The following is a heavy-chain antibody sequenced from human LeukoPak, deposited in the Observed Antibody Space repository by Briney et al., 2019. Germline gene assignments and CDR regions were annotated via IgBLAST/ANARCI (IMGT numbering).Heavy chain of an antibody. Sequence: SETLSLTCTVSGYSISSGYYWGWIRQPPGKGLEWIGSIYHSGSTYYNPSLKSRVTISVDTSKNQFSLKLSSVTAADTAVYYCARDLSRGIIVVVVAATNPGGGFDYWGQGTLVTVSS. V-gene: IGHV4-38-2*02. J-gene: IGHJ4*02. CDR3: ARDLSRGIIVVVVAATNPGGGFDY. CDR2: IYHSGST. CDR1: GYSISSGYY. D-gene: IGHD2-15*01.